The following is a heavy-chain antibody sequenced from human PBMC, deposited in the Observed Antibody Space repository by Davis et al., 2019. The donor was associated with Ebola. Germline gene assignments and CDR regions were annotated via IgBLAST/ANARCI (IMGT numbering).Heavy chain of an antibody. V-gene: IGHV3-49*03. Sequence: GSLRLSCTASGFTFGDYAMSWFRQAPGKGLEWVGFIRSKAYGGTTEYAASVKGRFTISRDDSKSIAYLQMNSLKTEDTAVYYCTSWGEIVGAPFDYWGQGTLVTVSS. CDR1: GFTFGDYA. J-gene: IGHJ4*02. CDR2: IRSKAYGGTT. CDR3: TSWGEIVGAPFDY. D-gene: IGHD1-26*01.